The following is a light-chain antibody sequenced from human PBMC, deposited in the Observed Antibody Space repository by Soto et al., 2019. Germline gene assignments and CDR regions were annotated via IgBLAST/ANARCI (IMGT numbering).Light chain of an antibody. CDR2: GAS. J-gene: IGKJ1*01. Sequence: EIVLTQSPGTLSLSPGERATLSCRASQSVSSTYLAWYQQKPGQAPGLLLYGASNRASGIPDRFAGSGSGTDFTLTISRLEPEDFAVYYCQQYGSSPTFGLGTKVDIK. CDR1: QSVSSTY. V-gene: IGKV3-20*01. CDR3: QQYGSSPT.